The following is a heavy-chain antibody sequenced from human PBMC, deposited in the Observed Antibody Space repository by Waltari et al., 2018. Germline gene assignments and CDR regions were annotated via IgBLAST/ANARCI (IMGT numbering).Heavy chain of an antibody. D-gene: IGHD1-26*01. CDR1: GFTFSSYA. J-gene: IGHJ6*02. V-gene: IGHV3-30-3*01. CDR3: ARRFTRERYYYYGMDV. CDR2: ISYDGSNK. Sequence: QVQLVESGGGVVQPGRSLRLSCAASGFTFSSYAMHWVRQAPGKGLEWVAVISYDGSNKYYADSVKGRFTISRDNSKNTLYLQMNSLRAEDTAVYYCARRFTRERYYYYGMDVWGQGTTVTVSS.